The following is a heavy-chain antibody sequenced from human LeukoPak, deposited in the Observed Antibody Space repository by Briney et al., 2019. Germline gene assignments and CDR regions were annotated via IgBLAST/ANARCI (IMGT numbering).Heavy chain of an antibody. D-gene: IGHD3-9*01. Sequence: PSETLSLTCTVSGGSISSYYWSWIRQPPGKGLEWIGYIYYSGSTNYNPSLKSRVTISVDTSKNQFSLKLSSVTAADTAVYYCARDLTGYPAGAFDIWGQGTMVTVSS. CDR3: ARDLTGYPAGAFDI. CDR2: IYYSGST. J-gene: IGHJ3*02. V-gene: IGHV4-59*12. CDR1: GGSISSYY.